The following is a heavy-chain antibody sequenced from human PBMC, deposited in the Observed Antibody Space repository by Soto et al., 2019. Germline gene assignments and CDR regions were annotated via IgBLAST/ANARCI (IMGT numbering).Heavy chain of an antibody. D-gene: IGHD3-16*01. CDR3: ARNGPTEQALDWFNP. J-gene: IGHJ5*02. CDR2: INHSGST. CDR1: GGSFSGYY. Sequence: SETLSLTCAVYGGSFSGYYWSWIRQPPGKGLEWIGEINHSGSTNYNPSLKSRVTISVDTSKNQFSLKLSSVTAADTAVYYCARNGPTEQALDWFNPWGKETLVTVPS. V-gene: IGHV4-34*01.